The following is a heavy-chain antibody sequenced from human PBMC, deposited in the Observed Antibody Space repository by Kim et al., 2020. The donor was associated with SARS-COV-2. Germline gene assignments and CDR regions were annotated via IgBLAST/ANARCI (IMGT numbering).Heavy chain of an antibody. D-gene: IGHD1-26*01. CDR2: ISSSSDAI. Sequence: GGSLRLSCVASTFIFSSHSMNWVRQAPGKGPEWVSHISSSSDAIHHADSVKGRFTVSRDNAKNSLYLQMSSLRDEDTAVYYCARDYYSGSAGGHLDLWGRGTLVTVSS. CDR1: TFIFSSHS. J-gene: IGHJ2*01. V-gene: IGHV3-48*02. CDR3: ARDYYSGSAGGHLDL.